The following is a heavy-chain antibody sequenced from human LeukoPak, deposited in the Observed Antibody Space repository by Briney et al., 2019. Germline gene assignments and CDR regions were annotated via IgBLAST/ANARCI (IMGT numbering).Heavy chain of an antibody. D-gene: IGHD6-19*01. Sequence: PSETLSLTCAVYGGSFSGYYWSWIRQPPGKGLEWIGEINHSGSTNYNPSLKSRVTISVDTSKNQFSLKLSSVTAADTAVYYCARESLIAVAGSEYYFDYWGQGTLVTVSS. J-gene: IGHJ4*02. CDR3: ARESLIAVAGSEYYFDY. V-gene: IGHV4-34*01. CDR1: GGSFSGYY. CDR2: INHSGST.